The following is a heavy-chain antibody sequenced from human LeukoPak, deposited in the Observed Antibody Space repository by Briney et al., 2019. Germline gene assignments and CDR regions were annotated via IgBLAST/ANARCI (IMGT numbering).Heavy chain of an antibody. J-gene: IGHJ4*02. CDR1: GGSISSSNW. CDR2: IYHSGST. CDR3: ARISTSGWYYY. V-gene: IGHV4-4*02. Sequence: SETLSLTCAVSGGSISSSNWWSWVRQPPGKGLEWIGEIYHSGSTNYNPSLKSRVTISVDTSKNQFSLKLSSVTAADTAVYYCARISTSGWYYYWGQGTLVTVSS. D-gene: IGHD6-19*01.